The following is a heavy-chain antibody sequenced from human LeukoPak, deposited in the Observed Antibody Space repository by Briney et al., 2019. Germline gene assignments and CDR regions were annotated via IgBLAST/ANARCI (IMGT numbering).Heavy chain of an antibody. CDR3: VRDLGGRSGH. CDR2: INEDGSTT. Sequence: GGSLRLSCAASGFTSSSNWMHWVRQAPGKGLVWVSRINEDGSTTNYADSVKGRSTIFRDNAKNTLYLQMNSLRAEDTAVYYCVRDLGGRSGHWGQGTLVTVSS. CDR1: GFTSSSNW. D-gene: IGHD1-26*01. J-gene: IGHJ4*02. V-gene: IGHV3-74*01.